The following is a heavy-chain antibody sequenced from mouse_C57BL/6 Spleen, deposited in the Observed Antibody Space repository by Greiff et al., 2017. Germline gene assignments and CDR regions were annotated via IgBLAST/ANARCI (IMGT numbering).Heavy chain of an antibody. CDR3: AREGYYAMDY. CDR1: GYTFTSYW. Sequence: QVQLQQPGAELVKPGASVTLSCKASGYTFTSYWLHWVKQRPGRGLEWIGRIDPNSGGTKYNEKFKSKATLTVDKPSSTAYMQLSSLTSEDSAVYYCAREGYYAMDYWGQGTSVTVSS. CDR2: IDPNSGGT. V-gene: IGHV1-72*01. J-gene: IGHJ4*01.